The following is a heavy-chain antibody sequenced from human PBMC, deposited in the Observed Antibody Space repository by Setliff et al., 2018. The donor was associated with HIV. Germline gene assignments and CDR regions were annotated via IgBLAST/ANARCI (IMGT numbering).Heavy chain of an antibody. CDR3: ALTGHRLLRGYMDV. CDR2: LYVSGDT. V-gene: IGHV4-4*07. Sequence: PSETLSLTCYVTGDPISSYYWSWVRQPAGKGLEWIGRLYVSGDTNDNPSLKSRVTMSLDTPKKHFSLNLKSVTAADTAVYYCALTGHRLLRGYMDVWGKGTTVTVSS. CDR1: GDPISSYY. J-gene: IGHJ6*03. D-gene: IGHD2-15*01.